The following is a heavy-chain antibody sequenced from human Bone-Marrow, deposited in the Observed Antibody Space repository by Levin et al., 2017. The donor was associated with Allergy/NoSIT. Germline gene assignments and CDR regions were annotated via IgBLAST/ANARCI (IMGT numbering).Heavy chain of an antibody. J-gene: IGHJ5*02. CDR1: GFTFSSYG. Sequence: GGSLRLSCAASGFTFSSYGMHWVRQAPGKGLEWVAVIWYDGSNKYYADSVKGRFTISRDNSKNTLYLQMNSLRAEDTAVYYCARDPGGGWLNWFDPWGQGTLVTVSS. V-gene: IGHV3-33*01. CDR2: IWYDGSNK. CDR3: ARDPGGGWLNWFDP. D-gene: IGHD3-16*01.